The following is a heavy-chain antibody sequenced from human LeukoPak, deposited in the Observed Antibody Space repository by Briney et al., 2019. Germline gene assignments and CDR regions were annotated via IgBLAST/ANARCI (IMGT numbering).Heavy chain of an antibody. CDR2: ISGSGGST. V-gene: IGHV3-23*01. D-gene: IGHD6-19*01. CDR1: GFTFSSYA. Sequence: PGGSLRLSCAASGFTFSSYAMSWVRQAPGKGLEWVSVISGSGGSTYYADSMKGRFTISRDNSKNTLYLQMNSLRAEDTAVYYCAKGSQWLASQPYYFDYWGQGTLVTVSS. J-gene: IGHJ4*02. CDR3: AKGSQWLASQPYYFDY.